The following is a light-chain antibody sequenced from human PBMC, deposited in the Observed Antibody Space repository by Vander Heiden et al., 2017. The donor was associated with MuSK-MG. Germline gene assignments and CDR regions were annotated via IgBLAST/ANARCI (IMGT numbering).Light chain of an antibody. CDR3: QQSDSTPHT. CDR2: AAS. V-gene: IGKV1-39*01. J-gene: IGKJ3*01. CDR1: QSISSY. Sequence: DIQMTQSPSSLSASVGDRVTITCRASQSISSYLNWYQQKPGKAPKLLIYAASSLLSGVPSRFSGSGSGTDFTLTISRLQPEDFATYYCQQSDSTPHTFGHGTKVDIK.